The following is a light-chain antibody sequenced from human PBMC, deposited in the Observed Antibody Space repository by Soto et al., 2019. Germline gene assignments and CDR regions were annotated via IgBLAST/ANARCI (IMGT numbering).Light chain of an antibody. CDR2: WAS. CDR1: QRVLYSSNKKNY. CDR3: QQYYRPWT. J-gene: IGKJ1*01. V-gene: IGKV4-1*01. Sequence: DIVMTQSPDSLAVSLGERATINCKSSQRVLYSSNKKNYLAWYQQKPGQSPKLLIYWASTRESGVPDRFSGSGSGTDFTLTISSLQAEDVAVYYCQQYYRPWTFGQGTKVEIK.